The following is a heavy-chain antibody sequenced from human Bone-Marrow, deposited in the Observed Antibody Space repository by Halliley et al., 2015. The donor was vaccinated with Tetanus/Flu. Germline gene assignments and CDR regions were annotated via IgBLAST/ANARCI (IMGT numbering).Heavy chain of an antibody. J-gene: IGHJ4*02. V-gene: IGHV4-59*01. CDR3: VRANRATTGGY. Sequence: LEWIGYIHYSGNPNYNPSLGSRVPISVDTSKNQFSLNLRSVTAADTAVYYCVRANRATTGGYWGQGTLVTVSS. CDR2: IHYSGNP. D-gene: IGHD1-1*01.